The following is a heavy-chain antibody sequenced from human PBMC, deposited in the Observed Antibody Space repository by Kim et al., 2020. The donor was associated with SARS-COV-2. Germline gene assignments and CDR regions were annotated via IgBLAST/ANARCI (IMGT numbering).Heavy chain of an antibody. CDR1: GGTFSSYA. V-gene: IGHV1-69*13. CDR2: IIPIFGTA. J-gene: IGHJ6*02. Sequence: SVKVSCKASGGTFSSYAISWVRQAPGQGLEWMGGIIPIFGTANYAQKFQGRVTITADESTSTAYMELSSLRSEDTAVYYCARDLLGRWELRLDNYYYYGMDVWGQGTTVTVSS. CDR3: ARDLLGRWELRLDNYYYYGMDV. D-gene: IGHD1-26*01.